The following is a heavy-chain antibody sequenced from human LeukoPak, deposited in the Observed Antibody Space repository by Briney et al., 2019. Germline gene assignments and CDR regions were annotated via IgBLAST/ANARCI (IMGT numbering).Heavy chain of an antibody. V-gene: IGHV3-23*01. Sequence: GGSLRLSCAASGFTFSSYAMSWVRQAPGKGLEWVSAISGSGGSTYYTDSVKGRFTISRDNSKNTLYLQMNSLRAEDTAVYYCAKSDTNYDFWSGYFRYWGQGTLVTVSS. CDR2: ISGSGGST. J-gene: IGHJ4*02. CDR3: AKSDTNYDFWSGYFRY. D-gene: IGHD3-3*01. CDR1: GFTFSSYA.